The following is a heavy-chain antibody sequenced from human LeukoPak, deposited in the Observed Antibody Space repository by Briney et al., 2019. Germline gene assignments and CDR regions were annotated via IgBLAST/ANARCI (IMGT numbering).Heavy chain of an antibody. V-gene: IGHV4-34*01. CDR1: GGSFSGYY. CDR3: AREKVVVPTAGPFDY. CDR2: INHSGST. Sequence: SETLSLTCAVYGGSFSGYYWSWIRQLPGKGLEWIGEINHSGSTNYNPSLKSRVTISVDTSKNQFSLKLSSVTAADTAVYYCAREKVVVPTAGPFDYWGEAALVTVSS. J-gene: IGHJ4*02. D-gene: IGHD2-2*01.